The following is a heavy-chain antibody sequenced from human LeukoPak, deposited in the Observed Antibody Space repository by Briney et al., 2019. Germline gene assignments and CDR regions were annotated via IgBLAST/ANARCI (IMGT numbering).Heavy chain of an antibody. CDR2: ISSSGDTT. CDR3: AKCLYSAYSD. D-gene: IGHD3-22*01. V-gene: IGHV3-23*01. J-gene: IGHJ4*02. Sequence: PGGSLRLSCAASGFTFGSSAMSWVRQAPGKGLKWVSSISSSGDTTNYADSVKGRFTISRDTYKNTLYLQMTSLGAEDTALYYCAKCLYSAYSDWGQGTLVAVSS. CDR1: GFTFGSSA.